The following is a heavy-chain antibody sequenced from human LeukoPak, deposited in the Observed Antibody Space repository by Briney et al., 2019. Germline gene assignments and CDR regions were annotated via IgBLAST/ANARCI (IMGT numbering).Heavy chain of an antibody. CDR2: ISGEGFNT. CDR1: GFTFDDYA. J-gene: IGHJ6*02. CDR3: AKEGSTSPTYYYYYGMDV. V-gene: IGHV3-43*02. Sequence: GGSLRLSCAASGFTFDDYAMHWVRQAPGKGLEWVSLISGEGFNTYYADSVKGRFTISIDNSKNSLYLQMNSLRTEDTALYYCAKEGSTSPTYYYYYGMDVWGQGTTVTVSS. D-gene: IGHD2-2*01.